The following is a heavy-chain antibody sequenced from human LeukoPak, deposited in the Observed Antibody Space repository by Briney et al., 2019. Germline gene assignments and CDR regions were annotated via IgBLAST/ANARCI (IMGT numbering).Heavy chain of an antibody. CDR3: ARDLGGIYFDY. D-gene: IGHD1-26*01. CDR2: IYYSGST. Sequence: SETLSLTCTVSGGSISSNYWNWIRLPPGRGLEWIGYIYYSGSTHYNPSLKSRVTISLDTSKSQFSLKLTSVTAADTAVYYCARDLGGIYFDYWGQGTLVTVSS. CDR1: GGSISSNY. J-gene: IGHJ4*02. V-gene: IGHV4-59*01.